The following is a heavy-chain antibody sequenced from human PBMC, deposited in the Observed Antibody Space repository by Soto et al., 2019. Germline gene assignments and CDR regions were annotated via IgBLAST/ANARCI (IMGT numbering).Heavy chain of an antibody. Sequence: VQLVESGGGLVQPGGSLRLSCAASGFTFGTYAIHWVRQAPGKGLQWVALISYEGSNTYYADSVKGRFTISRDNSKNTLYLEMNTLRPEDTAVYYCARVTPGNNLYYFSGLDVWGQGTSVIVSS. CDR3: ARVTPGNNLYYFSGLDV. CDR2: ISYEGSNT. CDR1: GFTFGTYA. V-gene: IGHV3-30-3*01. D-gene: IGHD1-1*01. J-gene: IGHJ6*02.